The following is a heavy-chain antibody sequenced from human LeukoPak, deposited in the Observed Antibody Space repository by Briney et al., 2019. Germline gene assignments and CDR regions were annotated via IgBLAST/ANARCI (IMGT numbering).Heavy chain of an antibody. CDR1: GGSISSYY. Sequence: PSETLSLTCTVSGGSISSYYWSWIRQPPGKGLEWIGYIYYSGSTNYNPSLKSRVTISVDTSKNQFSLKLSSVTAADTAVYYCARSSPIYYDSSGYAPGAFDIWGQGTMVTVSS. CDR3: ARSSPIYYDSSGYAPGAFDI. J-gene: IGHJ3*02. V-gene: IGHV4-59*01. CDR2: IYYSGST. D-gene: IGHD3-22*01.